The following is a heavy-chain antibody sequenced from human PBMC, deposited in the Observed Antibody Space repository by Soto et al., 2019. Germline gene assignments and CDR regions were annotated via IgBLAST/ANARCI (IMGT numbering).Heavy chain of an antibody. J-gene: IGHJ6*02. CDR1: GGTFSSYA. V-gene: IGHV1-69*13. Sequence: SVKVSCKTSGGTFSSYAISWVRQAPGQGLEWMGGIIPIFGTANYAQKFQGRVTITADESTSTAYMELSSLRSEDTAVYYCARVLLHYYGSGSYYNGGYYYYGMDVWGQGTTVTVSS. CDR2: IIPIFGTA. D-gene: IGHD3-10*01. CDR3: ARVLLHYYGSGSYYNGGYYYYGMDV.